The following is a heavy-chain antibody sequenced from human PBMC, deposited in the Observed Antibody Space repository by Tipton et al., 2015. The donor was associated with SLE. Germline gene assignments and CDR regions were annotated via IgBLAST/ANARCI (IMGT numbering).Heavy chain of an antibody. V-gene: IGHV4-38-2*02. J-gene: IGHJ2*01. Sequence: TLSLTCTVSGYSINNGFYRGWIRQPPGKGLEWIGIIYHSGTTYYNPSLKSRVTISVDTSKNQFSLRLSSVTAADTAMYYCARMGDRWYFDLWGRGTLLTVSS. CDR1: GYSINNGFY. D-gene: IGHD3-16*01. CDR2: IYHSGTT. CDR3: ARMGDRWYFDL.